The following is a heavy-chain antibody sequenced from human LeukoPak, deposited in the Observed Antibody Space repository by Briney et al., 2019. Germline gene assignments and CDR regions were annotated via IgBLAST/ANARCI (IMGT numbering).Heavy chain of an antibody. CDR3: TRGVVIITGYYYGMDV. CDR2: IRPDGRET. V-gene: IGHV3-74*01. CDR1: GFTFTNHW. D-gene: IGHD3-10*01. J-gene: IGHJ6*02. Sequence: GGSLRLSCAASGFTFTNHWMHWVRQAPGKGLVWVSRIRPDGRETNHADSVKGRFTISRDNAKNTLYLQMNSLKTEDTAVYYCTRGVVIITGYYYGMDVWGQGTTVTVSS.